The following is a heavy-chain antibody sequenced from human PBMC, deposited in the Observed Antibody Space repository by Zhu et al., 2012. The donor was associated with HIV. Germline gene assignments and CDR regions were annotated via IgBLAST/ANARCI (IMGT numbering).Heavy chain of an antibody. CDR3: ARLRDTSGYYYPFDY. Sequence: QVQLQESGPGLVKPSETLSLTCSVSGGSTNSHYWNWIRQPPGKGLEWIGYVFYTGTTNYNPSLKSRVTISLDMSRNQFSLKLTSVTAADTAVYYCARLRDTSGYYYPFDYWARDPVSPSPQ. V-gene: IGHV4-59*11. CDR1: GGSTNSHY. J-gene: IGHJ4*02. D-gene: IGHD3-22*01. CDR2: VFYTGTT.